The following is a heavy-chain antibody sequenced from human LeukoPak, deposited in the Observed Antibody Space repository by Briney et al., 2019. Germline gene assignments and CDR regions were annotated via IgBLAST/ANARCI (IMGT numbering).Heavy chain of an antibody. Sequence: PGGSLRLSCAASGFTFSSYWMSWVRQAPGKGLEWVAYIKQGGSEKYYVDSVKGRFTISRDNAKNSLYLQMNSLRAEDTAVYYFATESSRAFAFYILGQGTTVTVFS. V-gene: IGHV3-7*01. CDR3: ATESSRAFAFYI. CDR1: GFTFSSYW. J-gene: IGHJ3*02. CDR2: IKQGGSEK.